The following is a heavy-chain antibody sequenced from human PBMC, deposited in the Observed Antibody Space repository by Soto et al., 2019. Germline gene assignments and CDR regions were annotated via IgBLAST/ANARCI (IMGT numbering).Heavy chain of an antibody. CDR1: GYTFTSYG. CDR3: AREAYYYGSGSPAYYYYYMDV. Sequence: ASVKVSCKASGYTFTSYGISWVRQAPGQGLEWMGWISAYNSNTNYAQKLQGRVTMTTDTSTSTAYMELRSLRSDDTAVYYCAREAYYYGSGSPAYYYYYMDVWGKGTTVTVSS. J-gene: IGHJ6*03. D-gene: IGHD3-10*01. CDR2: ISAYNSNT. V-gene: IGHV1-18*01.